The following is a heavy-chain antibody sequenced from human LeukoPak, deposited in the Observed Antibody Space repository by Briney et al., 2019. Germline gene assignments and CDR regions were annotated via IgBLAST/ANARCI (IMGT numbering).Heavy chain of an antibody. D-gene: IGHD3-10*01. CDR1: GFTFSNVW. J-gene: IGHJ4*02. CDR3: ATFEPGSRAKGFDH. Sequence: PGGSLRLSCAASGFTFSNVWMSWFRQAPGKGLEWVGRIKSKSEGGTTDYAAPVQGRFTISRDDSKNTLSLQMNSLEIEDTAVYYCATFEPGSRAKGFDHWGQGNLVIVSS. CDR2: IKSKSEGGTT. V-gene: IGHV3-15*01.